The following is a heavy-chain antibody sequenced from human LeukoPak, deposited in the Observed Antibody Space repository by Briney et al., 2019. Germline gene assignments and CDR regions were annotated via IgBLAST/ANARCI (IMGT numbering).Heavy chain of an antibody. CDR1: GFTFTSYA. CDR2: ISGNSHIA. D-gene: IGHD6-19*01. CDR3: ARGGGWSFDY. J-gene: IGHJ4*02. V-gene: IGHV3-23*01. Sequence: GGSLRLSCAASGFTFTSYAMTWVRQAPGKGLEWVSTISGNSHIAYYADSVKGRFTISRDNSKNTLYPQMNSLRAEDTAVYYCARGGGWSFDYWGQGTLVTVSS.